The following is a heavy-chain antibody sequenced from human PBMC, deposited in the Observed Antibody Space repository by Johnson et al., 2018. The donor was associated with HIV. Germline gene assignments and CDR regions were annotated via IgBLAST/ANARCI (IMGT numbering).Heavy chain of an antibody. Sequence: QMQLVESGGGLVQPGGSLRLSCAASGFTFSNYGMHWARQAPGKRLEWVAVISYDGSNKYYADSVKGRFTISRDNSKNTLYLQMNSLRVEDTALYYCARTPERKRDSGAFDIWGQGTMVTVSS. CDR2: ISYDGSNK. D-gene: IGHD2-15*01. V-gene: IGHV3-30*03. CDR1: GFTFSNYG. CDR3: ARTPERKRDSGAFDI. J-gene: IGHJ3*02.